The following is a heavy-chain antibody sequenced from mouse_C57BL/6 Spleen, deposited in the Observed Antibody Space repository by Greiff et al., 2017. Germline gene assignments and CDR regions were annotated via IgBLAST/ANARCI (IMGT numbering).Heavy chain of an antibody. D-gene: IGHD1-1*01. Sequence: QVQLQQSGAELVRPGASVTLSCKASGYTFTDYEMHWVKQTPVHGLEWIGAIDPETGGTAYNQKFKGKVILTVDKSSSTAYMELPILTSEDSSVYYGTKGDYDYVDYWGQGTTVTVSS. CDR3: TKGDYDYVDY. CDR2: IDPETGGT. J-gene: IGHJ2*01. CDR1: GYTFTDYE. V-gene: IGHV1-15*01.